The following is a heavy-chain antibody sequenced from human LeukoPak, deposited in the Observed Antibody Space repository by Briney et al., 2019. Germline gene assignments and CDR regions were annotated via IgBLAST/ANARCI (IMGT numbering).Heavy chain of an antibody. J-gene: IGHJ4*02. CDR3: VKGRYSNSWYSSDY. D-gene: IGHD6-13*01. CDR2: ISSSGGRT. CDR1: GFTFSSYA. Sequence: GGSLRLSCSASGFTFSSYAMHWVRQAPGKRLEYVSAISSSGGRTYYADSVRGRFTISRDNSKNTLYLQMSCLRAEDTAVYYCVKGRYSNSWYSSDYWGQGTLATVSS. V-gene: IGHV3-64D*09.